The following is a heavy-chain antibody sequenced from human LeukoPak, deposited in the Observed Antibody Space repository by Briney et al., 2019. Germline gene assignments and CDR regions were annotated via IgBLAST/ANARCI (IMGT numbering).Heavy chain of an antibody. CDR2: ISSSSSTI. D-gene: IGHD4-17*01. CDR1: GFTFSSYS. CDR3: ARGPYGDS. J-gene: IGHJ4*02. V-gene: IGHV3-48*02. Sequence: GGSLRLSCAASGFTFSSYSMNWVRQAPGKGLEWVSYISSSSSTIYYADSVKGRFTISRDNAKNSLYLQMNSLRDDDTAVYYCARGPYGDSWGQGTPVTVSS.